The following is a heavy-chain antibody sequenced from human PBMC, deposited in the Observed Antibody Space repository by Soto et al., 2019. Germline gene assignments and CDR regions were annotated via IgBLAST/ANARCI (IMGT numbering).Heavy chain of an antibody. J-gene: IGHJ5*01. D-gene: IGHD2-2*01. V-gene: IGHV3-30*18. Sequence: GGSLRLSCAASGFTFRSHGMHWVRQAPGKGLEWVAVISYDGSNKYYVDSVKGRFTISRDNSKNTLYLQMNSLRVEDTAVYYCAKDLDSTNWGNWFDSWGQGTLVTVSS. CDR1: GFTFRSHG. CDR3: AKDLDSTNWGNWFDS. CDR2: ISYDGSNK.